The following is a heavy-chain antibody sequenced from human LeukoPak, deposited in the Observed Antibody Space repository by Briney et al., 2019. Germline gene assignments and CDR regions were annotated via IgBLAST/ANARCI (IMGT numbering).Heavy chain of an antibody. V-gene: IGHV4-30-2*01. D-gene: IGHD3-22*01. J-gene: IGHJ4*02. Sequence: SETLSLTCTVSGGSISSGGYYWSWIRQPPGKGLEWIGYIYHSGSTYYNPSLKSRVTISVDRSKNQFSLKLSSVTAADTAVYYCAGKYYYDPSGYFYVDYWGQGTLVTVSS. CDR1: GGSISSGGYY. CDR2: IYHSGST. CDR3: AGKYYYDPSGYFYVDY.